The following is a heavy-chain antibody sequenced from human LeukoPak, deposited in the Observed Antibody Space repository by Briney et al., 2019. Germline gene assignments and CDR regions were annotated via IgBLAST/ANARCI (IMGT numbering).Heavy chain of an antibody. D-gene: IGHD4-17*01. CDR2: IYYSGST. J-gene: IGHJ5*02. CDR1: GGSISSYY. Sequence: SETLSLTCTVSGGSISSYYWSWLRQAPGKGLEWIGYIYYSGSTNYNPSLKSRVTISVDTSKNQFSLKLRSVTASDTAVYYCARDKGDYGDYYWFDPWGQGTLVTVSS. V-gene: IGHV4-59*01. CDR3: ARDKGDYGDYYWFDP.